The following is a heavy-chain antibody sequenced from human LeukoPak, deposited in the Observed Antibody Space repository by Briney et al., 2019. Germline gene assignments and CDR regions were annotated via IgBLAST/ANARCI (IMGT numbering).Heavy chain of an antibody. V-gene: IGHV4-59*01. J-gene: IGHJ4*02. CDR1: DYSISTYY. Sequence: SETLSLTCSVSDYSISTYYWSWIRQPPGRGLEWIGFVYYSGSARYNPSLRGRVSLTIDTSENQFSLRLNSSTAADTAVYYCVRASRYDANFDDWGQGTLVTVSS. CDR2: VYYSGSA. CDR3: VRASRYDANFDD. D-gene: IGHD1-1*01.